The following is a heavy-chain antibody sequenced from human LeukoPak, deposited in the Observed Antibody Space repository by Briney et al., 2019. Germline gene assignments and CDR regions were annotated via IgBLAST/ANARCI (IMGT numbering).Heavy chain of an antibody. V-gene: IGHV3-53*01. CDR2: LYSAGST. D-gene: IGHD1-26*01. J-gene: IGHJ4*02. CDR3: AGSPWDGIRGVGLDYLDY. Sequence: GGSLRLSCAASGFIVSNNFMSWVRQAPGKGLEWVSVLYSAGSTFYVDSVKGRFTISRDNSKNMLFLQMNSLRVEGTAIYYCAGSPWDGIRGVGLDYLDYWGRGTLVTVSS. CDR1: GFIVSNNF.